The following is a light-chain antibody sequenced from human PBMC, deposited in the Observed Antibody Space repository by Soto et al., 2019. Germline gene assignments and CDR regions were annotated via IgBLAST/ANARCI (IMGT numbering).Light chain of an antibody. J-gene: IGKJ2*01. CDR2: KAS. CDR3: QQYKSYSRT. V-gene: IGKV1-5*03. CDR1: QSISPW. Sequence: DIQRTQSPSTLSASVGDRVTITCRASQSISPWLAWYQQKPGKAPKVLIYKASSLETGVPARFSGSGSGTEFTLTISSLQPDDFATYYCQQYKSYSRTFGQGTKLEIK.